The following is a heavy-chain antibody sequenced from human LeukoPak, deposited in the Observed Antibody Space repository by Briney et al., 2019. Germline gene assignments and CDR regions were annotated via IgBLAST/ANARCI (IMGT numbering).Heavy chain of an antibody. D-gene: IGHD4-17*01. CDR1: GGTFSSYA. Sequence: SVKVSCEASGGTFSSYAISWVRQAPGQGLEWMGGIIPIFGTANYAQKFQGRVTITADETTSTAYMELSSLRSEDTAVYYCAAASSTVTTTFDYWGQGTLVTVSS. CDR3: AAASSTVTTTFDY. J-gene: IGHJ4*02. V-gene: IGHV1-69*13. CDR2: IIPIFGTA.